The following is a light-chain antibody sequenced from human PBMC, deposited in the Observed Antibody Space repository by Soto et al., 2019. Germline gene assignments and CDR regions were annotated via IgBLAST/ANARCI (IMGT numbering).Light chain of an antibody. CDR3: QQYGSSPRT. Sequence: EIVSTLPPGALSLSPGERSTLSCLASQRNRSNDVAWYQQKPGQGPRLLIYGAASRATGIPDRFSGSGSGTAFTLIINRREPEDFAMYYCQQYGSSPRTFAQGTKVDIK. V-gene: IGKV3-20*01. CDR2: GAA. CDR1: QRNRSND. J-gene: IGKJ1*01.